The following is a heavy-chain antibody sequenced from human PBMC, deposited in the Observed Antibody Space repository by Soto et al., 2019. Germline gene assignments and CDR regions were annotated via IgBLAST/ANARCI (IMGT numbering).Heavy chain of an antibody. CDR1: GGSISSGGYS. CDR2: IYHSGST. J-gene: IGHJ4*02. CDR3: ARGTYYYGSGSSFYFDY. Sequence: QLQLQEYGSGLVKPSRTMSLTCAVSGGSISSGGYSWSRIRQPPGNGLEWIGYIYHSGSTYYNPSLKSRVTISVDRSKNQFSLKLSSVTAADTAVYYCARGTYYYGSGSSFYFDYWGQGTLVTVSS. D-gene: IGHD3-10*01. V-gene: IGHV4-30-2*01.